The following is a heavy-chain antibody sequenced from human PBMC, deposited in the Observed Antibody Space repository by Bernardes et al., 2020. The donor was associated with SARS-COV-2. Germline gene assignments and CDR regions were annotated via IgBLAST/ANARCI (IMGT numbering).Heavy chain of an antibody. V-gene: IGHV3-21*04. D-gene: IGHD3-10*01. J-gene: IGHJ4*02. Sequence: GSLRLSCTASGFTFSDYTLNWVRQAPGKGLEWVSSISSSSGYLYYADSVKGRFTISRDNAKNSLYLQMNSLRAEDTALYYCAKDIKSGYYGSGSFLGGDLDYWGQGTLVTVSS. CDR3: AKDIKSGYYGSGSFLGGDLDY. CDR2: ISSSSGYL. CDR1: GFTFSDYT.